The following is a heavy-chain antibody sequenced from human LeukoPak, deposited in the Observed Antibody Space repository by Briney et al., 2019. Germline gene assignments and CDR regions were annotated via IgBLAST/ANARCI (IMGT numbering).Heavy chain of an antibody. V-gene: IGHV1-69*05. J-gene: IGHJ4*02. Sequence: ASVTVSCKASGGTFISYAISWVRQAPGQGLEWMGGIIPIFGTANYAQKFQGRVTITTDESTSTAYMELSSLRSEDTAVYYCARAAGPTDYQLLYFDYWGQGTLVTVSS. CDR1: GGTFISYA. CDR2: IIPIFGTA. CDR3: ARAAGPTDYQLLYFDY. D-gene: IGHD2-2*01.